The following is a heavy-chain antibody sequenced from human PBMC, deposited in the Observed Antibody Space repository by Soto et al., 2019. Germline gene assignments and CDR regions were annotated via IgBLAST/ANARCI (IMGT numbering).Heavy chain of an antibody. D-gene: IGHD3-16*01. CDR2: INWSGGSI. CDR3: VRGLMTLWYFDY. CDR1: GFTFDDYA. Sequence: EVPLVESGGDLVQPGRSLRLSCAASGFTFDDYAMHWVRQAPGKGLEWVSGINWSGGSIGYADSVKGQFTISRDNAKNSLYLQMNSLRAEDTALYYCVRGLMTLWYFDYWGQGTLVIVSS. V-gene: IGHV3-9*01. J-gene: IGHJ4*02.